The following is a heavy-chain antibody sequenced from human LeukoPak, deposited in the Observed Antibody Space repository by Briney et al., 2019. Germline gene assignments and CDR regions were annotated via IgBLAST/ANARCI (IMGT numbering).Heavy chain of an antibody. D-gene: IGHD3-22*01. Sequence: ASVKVSCKASGYTFTSYYMHWVRQAPGQGLEWMGIINPSGGSTSYAQKFQGRVTMTKDMSTSTVYMELSSLRSEDTAVYYCARDRRRGGVVVITNWGAFDIWGQGTMVTVS. J-gene: IGHJ3*02. CDR1: GYTFTSYY. CDR3: ARDRRRGGVVVITNWGAFDI. V-gene: IGHV1-46*01. CDR2: INPSGGST.